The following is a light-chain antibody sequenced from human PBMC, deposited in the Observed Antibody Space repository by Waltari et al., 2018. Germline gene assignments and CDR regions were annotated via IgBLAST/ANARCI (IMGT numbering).Light chain of an antibody. CDR1: QSISSTY. J-gene: IGKJ1*01. CDR3: QQYGSPGT. Sequence: LTQSPVTLSLSPGDGATLSCRASQSISSTYLAWYQQKPGQAPRLLIYGASSRATGIPDRFSGSGSGTDFTLTISRLEPEDFAVYYCQQYGSPGTFGQGTKVEIK. V-gene: IGKV3-20*01. CDR2: GAS.